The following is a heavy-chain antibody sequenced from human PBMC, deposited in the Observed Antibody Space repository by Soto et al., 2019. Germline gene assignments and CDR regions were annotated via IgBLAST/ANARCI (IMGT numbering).Heavy chain of an antibody. D-gene: IGHD3-10*01. CDR3: AKDLGSGKPYYYYAMDV. V-gene: IGHV3-30*18. Sequence: QVQLVESGGGVVQPGRSLRLSCGASAFIFSKYGMHWVRQAPGKGLEWVAVISYDGSNKYYAESVKGRFIISRDKSENTLYLQMNSLRAEDTALYYCAKDLGSGKPYYYYAMDVWGQGTTVTVSS. J-gene: IGHJ6*02. CDR2: ISYDGSNK. CDR1: AFIFSKYG.